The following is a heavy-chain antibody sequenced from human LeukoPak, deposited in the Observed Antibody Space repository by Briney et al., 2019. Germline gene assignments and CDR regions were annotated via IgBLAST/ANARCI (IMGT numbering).Heavy chain of an antibody. Sequence: GGSLRLLCAASGFTFCSHGMQWVRQARGEGLEWVAYIWYDVSNKYYADSVKGRFTISRDNYKNTVHLQMSGLRAEDTAVYYCVFYDSSGFYYGRLRYWGQGTLSPSPQ. D-gene: IGHD3-22*01. CDR3: VFYDSSGFYYGRLRY. CDR1: GFTFCSHG. CDR2: IWYDVSNK. J-gene: IGHJ4*02. V-gene: IGHV3-30*02.